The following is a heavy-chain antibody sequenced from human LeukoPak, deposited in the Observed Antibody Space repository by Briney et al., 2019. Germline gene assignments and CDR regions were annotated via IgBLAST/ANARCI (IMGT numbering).Heavy chain of an antibody. V-gene: IGHV1-2*02. Sequence: ASVRVPCKTSGYSFTDYYIHWVRQAPGQGLEWMGWINTKSGRTSSARKFQGRVTMTRDPSITTVYMDMAWLTSDDTAIYFCARADFIDAGPYLIGPWGQGTLVTVYS. CDR3: ARADFIDAGPYLIGP. J-gene: IGHJ5*02. CDR2: INTKSGRT. CDR1: GYSFTDYY. D-gene: IGHD3-3*01.